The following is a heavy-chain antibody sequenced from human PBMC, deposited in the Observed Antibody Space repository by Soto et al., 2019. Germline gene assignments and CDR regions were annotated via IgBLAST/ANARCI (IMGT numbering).Heavy chain of an antibody. V-gene: IGHV3-33*01. J-gene: IGHJ4*02. Sequence: QVQLVESGGGVVQPGRSLRLSCAASGFTFSSYGMHWVRQAPGKGLEWVAVIWYDGSNKYYADSVEGRFTISRDNSKNTLYLQMNSLRAEDTAVYYCAREPSNPDVSDYFDYWGQGTLVTVSS. CDR2: IWYDGSNK. CDR3: AREPSNPDVSDYFDY. CDR1: GFTFSSYG. D-gene: IGHD3-16*01.